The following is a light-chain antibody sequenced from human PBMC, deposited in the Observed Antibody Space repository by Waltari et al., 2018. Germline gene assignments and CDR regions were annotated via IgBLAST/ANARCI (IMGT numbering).Light chain of an antibody. V-gene: IGKV1-6*01. CDR1: QDISDG. Sequence: IQMTQSPSSLSASVGDRVTITCRASQDISDGLDWYQQKPGKAPKLLIYAASSLQSGVPSRFSGSGSGTDFTLTISSLQPEDFATYYCLQDYTYPYTFGQGTKLEIK. CDR3: LQDYTYPYT. CDR2: AAS. J-gene: IGKJ2*01.